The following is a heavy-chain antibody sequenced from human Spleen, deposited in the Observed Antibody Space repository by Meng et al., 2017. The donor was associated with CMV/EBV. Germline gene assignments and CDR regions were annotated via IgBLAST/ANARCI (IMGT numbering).Heavy chain of an antibody. D-gene: IGHD2-21*01. CDR2: IKQDGSEK. CDR3: ARSLVYCVSDF. V-gene: IGHV3-7*01. Sequence: GESLKISCVVSGFTFSTHWMTWVRQAPGKGLEWVANIKQDGSEKYYVGSVKGRFSISRDNANKSLYLQMNSLRAEDTAVYYCARSLVYCVSDFWGPGILVTVSS. CDR1: GFTFSTHW. J-gene: IGHJ4*02.